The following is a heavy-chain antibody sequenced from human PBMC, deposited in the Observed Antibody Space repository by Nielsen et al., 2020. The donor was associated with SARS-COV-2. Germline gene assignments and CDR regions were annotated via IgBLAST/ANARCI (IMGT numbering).Heavy chain of an antibody. V-gene: IGHV4-59*13. CDR2: IYYSGGT. D-gene: IGHD3-22*01. J-gene: IGHJ3*02. Sequence: SETLSLTCTVSGGSISSYYWSWIRQPPGKGLEWIGYIYYSGGTNYNPSLKSRVTISVDTSKNQFSLKLSSVTAADTAVYYCARYFGTYYYDSSGYDAFDIWGQGTMVTVSS. CDR3: ARYFGTYYYDSSGYDAFDI. CDR1: GGSISSYY.